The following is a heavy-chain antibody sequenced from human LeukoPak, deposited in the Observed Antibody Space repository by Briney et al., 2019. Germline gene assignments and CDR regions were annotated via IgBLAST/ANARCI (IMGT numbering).Heavy chain of an antibody. D-gene: IGHD3-22*01. CDR1: GFTFGDYA. J-gene: IGHJ4*02. CDR2: IRSKAYGGTT. CDR3: TRTMIVVVIPRPPFDY. V-gene: IGHV3-49*03. Sequence: GGSLRLSCTASGFTFGDYAMSWFRQAPGKGLEWVGFIRSKAYGGTTEYAASVEGRFTISRDDSKSIAYLQMNSLKTEDTAVYYCTRTMIVVVIPRPPFDYWGQGTLVTVSS.